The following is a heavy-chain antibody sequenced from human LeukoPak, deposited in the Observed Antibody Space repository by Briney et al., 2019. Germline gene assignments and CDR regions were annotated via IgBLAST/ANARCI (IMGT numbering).Heavy chain of an antibody. CDR1: GYTFTGYY. CDR2: INPNSGGT. D-gene: IGHD2-2*01. V-gene: IGHV1-2*02. J-gene: IGHJ6*03. CDR3: ARAGPYCSSTSCPHTYYYYYMDV. Sequence: ASVKVSCKASGYTFTGYYMHWVRQAPGQGLEWMGWINPNSGGTNYAQKFQGRVTMTRDTSISTAYMELSRLRSDDTAVYYCARAGPYCSSTSCPHTYYYYYMDVWGKGPRSPSP.